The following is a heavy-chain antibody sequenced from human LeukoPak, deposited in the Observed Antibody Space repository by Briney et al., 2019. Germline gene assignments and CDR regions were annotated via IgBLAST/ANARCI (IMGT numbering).Heavy chain of an antibody. J-gene: IGHJ4*02. Sequence: GGSLRLSCAASGFTFSSYWMHWVRQVPGKGLVWVSRINTDGSSTRYADSVKGRFTISRDNAKNTLYLQMNSLRAEDTAVYYCATSQSTGWADYWGQGTPVTVSS. CDR2: INTDGSST. D-gene: IGHD2-2*01. CDR1: GFTFSSYW. V-gene: IGHV3-74*01. CDR3: ATSQSTGWADY.